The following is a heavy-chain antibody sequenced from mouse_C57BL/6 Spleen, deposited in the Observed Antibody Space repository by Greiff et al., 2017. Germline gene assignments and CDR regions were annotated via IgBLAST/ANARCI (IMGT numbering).Heavy chain of an antibody. CDR3: ASLYDGYPDY. D-gene: IGHD2-3*01. V-gene: IGHV5-6*01. J-gene: IGHJ2*01. CDR2: ISSGGSYT. CDR1: GFTFSSYG. Sequence: EVQGVESGGDLVKPGGSLKLSCAASGFTFSSYGMSWVRQTPDKRLEWVATISSGGSYTYYPDSVKGRFPISRDNAKNTLYLQMSSLKSEDTAMYYCASLYDGYPDYWGQGTTLTVSS.